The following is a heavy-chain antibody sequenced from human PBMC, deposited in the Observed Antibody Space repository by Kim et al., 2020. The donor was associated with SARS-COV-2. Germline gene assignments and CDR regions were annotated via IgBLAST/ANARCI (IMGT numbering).Heavy chain of an antibody. CDR3: ASASKTGTSHDAFDI. D-gene: IGHD1-1*01. J-gene: IGHJ3*02. CDR1: GGTFSSYA. V-gene: IGHV1-69*13. Sequence: SVKVSCKASGGTFSSYAISWVRQAPGQGLEWMGGIIPIFGTANYAQKFQGRVTITADESTSTAYMELSSLRSEDTAVYYCASASKTGTSHDAFDIWGQGTMVTVSS. CDR2: IIPIFGTA.